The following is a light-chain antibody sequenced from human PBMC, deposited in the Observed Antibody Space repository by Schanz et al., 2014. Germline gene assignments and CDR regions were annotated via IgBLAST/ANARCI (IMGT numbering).Light chain of an antibody. CDR3: SSYTSSSTLV. Sequence: QSVLTQPPSSSGTPGQRVTISCSGSDSNIGSNTVSWYQQLPGTAPKLLIYSNSQRPSGVPDRFSGSKSGTSASLAISGLQAEDEADYYCSSYTSSSTLVFGGGTKLTVL. J-gene: IGLJ2*01. CDR2: SNS. CDR1: DSNIGSNT. V-gene: IGLV1-44*01.